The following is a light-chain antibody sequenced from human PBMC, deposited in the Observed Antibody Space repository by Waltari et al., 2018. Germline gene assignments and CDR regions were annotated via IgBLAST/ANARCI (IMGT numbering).Light chain of an antibody. V-gene: IGKV1-5*03. Sequence: DIQMTQSPSTLSASVGDRVIFSCRASQSISKWLARYQQKPGKAPKLLIYKASTLESGVPSRFSGSGSGTEFTLTISSLQPEDFATYYCQQYNSYSLLSFGGGTKVDIK. CDR1: QSISKW. CDR3: QQYNSYSLLS. CDR2: KAS. J-gene: IGKJ4*01.